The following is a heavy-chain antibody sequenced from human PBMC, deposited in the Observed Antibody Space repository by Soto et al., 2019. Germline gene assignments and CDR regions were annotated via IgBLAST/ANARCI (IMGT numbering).Heavy chain of an antibody. CDR1: GGSITSGSYF. CDR2: IYYSGST. V-gene: IGHV4-39*01. Sequence: QLQLQESGPGLVEPSETLSLTCTVSGGSITSGSYFWGWIRQPPGKGLEWIGSIYYSGSTFYNTSLKSRVTISVDTSKNQFSLRLRSVTAADTAVYYCARRQLGYYWYFDLWGRGTLVTVSS. CDR3: ARRQLGYYWYFDL. D-gene: IGHD2-15*01. J-gene: IGHJ2*01.